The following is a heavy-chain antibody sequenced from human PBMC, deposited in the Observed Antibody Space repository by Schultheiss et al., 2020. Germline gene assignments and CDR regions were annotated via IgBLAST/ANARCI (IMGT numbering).Heavy chain of an antibody. CDR2: IYHSGST. J-gene: IGHJ5*01. CDR3: ARVVASHNWFDH. Sequence: SETLSLTCTVSGGSISSYYWSWIRQPPGKGLEWIGEIYHSGSTYYNPSLKSRVTISVDRSKNQFSLKLSSVTAADTAVYYCARVVASHNWFDHWGQGTMVTVSS. CDR1: GGSISSYY. V-gene: IGHV4-59*12.